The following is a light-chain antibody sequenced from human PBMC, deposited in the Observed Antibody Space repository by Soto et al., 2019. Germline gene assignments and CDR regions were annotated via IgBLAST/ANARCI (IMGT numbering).Light chain of an antibody. CDR3: QQSYTDPIT. CDR2: AAS. V-gene: IGKV1-39*01. Sequence: DLQMTQSPSSLSASVGDRVTITCRASQSISSYLNWYQQRPGKAPKLLIYAASNLQSGVPSRFSGSGSGTDFTLTIASLQPEDFATYYCQQSYTDPITFGQGTRLDIK. CDR1: QSISSY. J-gene: IGKJ5*01.